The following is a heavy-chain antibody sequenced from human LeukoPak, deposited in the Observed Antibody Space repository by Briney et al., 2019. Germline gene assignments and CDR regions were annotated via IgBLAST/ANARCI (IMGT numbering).Heavy chain of an antibody. V-gene: IGHV1-69*05. D-gene: IGHD5-18*01. Sequence: SVKVSCKASGGTLSRHVVSWVRQAPGQGLEWMGGIILISPTANYAQKFQDRVTITMDESTAYMELSSLRSEDAAVYYCATGRVSDTTLVSWFDTWGQGSLVTVSS. CDR3: ATGRVSDTTLVSWFDT. J-gene: IGHJ5*02. CDR1: GGTLSRHV. CDR2: IILISPTA.